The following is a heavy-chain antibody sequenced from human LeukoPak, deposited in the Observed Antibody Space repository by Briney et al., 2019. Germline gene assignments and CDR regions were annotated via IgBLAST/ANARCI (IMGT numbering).Heavy chain of an antibody. Sequence: GGSLRLSCAASGFTFSSYSMNWVRQAPGKGLEWVSSISSSSSYIYYADLVKGRFTISRDNAKNSLYLQMNSLRAEDTAVYYCARAGGYCSSTSCYLTAFDIWGQGTMVTVSS. D-gene: IGHD2-2*01. J-gene: IGHJ3*02. V-gene: IGHV3-21*01. CDR1: GFTFSSYS. CDR3: ARAGGYCSSTSCYLTAFDI. CDR2: ISSSSSYI.